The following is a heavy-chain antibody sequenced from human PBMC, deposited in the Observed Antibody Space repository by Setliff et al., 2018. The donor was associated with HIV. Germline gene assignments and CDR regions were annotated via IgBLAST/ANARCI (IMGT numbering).Heavy chain of an antibody. D-gene: IGHD4-17*01. CDR3: ARAAAGNTGPFDL. V-gene: IGHV4-39*01. Sequence: SETLSLTCTVSGGSINSTSYYWGWIRQPPGNGLEWIGSIYHTGSTYYKPSLKSRVTISVDTSKNQFSLKLTSVTASDTAVYYCARAAAGNTGPFDLWGQGSPVTVSS. CDR2: IYHTGST. CDR1: GGSINSTSYY. J-gene: IGHJ4*02.